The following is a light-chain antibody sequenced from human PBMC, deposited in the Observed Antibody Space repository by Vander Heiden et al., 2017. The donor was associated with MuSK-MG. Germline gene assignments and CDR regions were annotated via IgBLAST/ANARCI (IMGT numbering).Light chain of an antibody. CDR3: SSYTSSSSVV. CDR2: GVS. J-gene: IGLJ2*01. Sequence: QSALTQPAPVSGSPGQSIPIPCTGTSSDVGGYNFVSWYQQHPAKAPKLMIYGVSNRPSGVSNRFSGSKSGNTASLTISGLQAEDEADYYCSSYTSSSSVVFGGGTRLTVL. CDR1: SSDVGGYNF. V-gene: IGLV2-14*01.